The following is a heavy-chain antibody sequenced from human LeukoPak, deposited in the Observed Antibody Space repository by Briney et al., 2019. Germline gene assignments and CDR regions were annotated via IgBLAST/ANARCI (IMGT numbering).Heavy chain of an antibody. CDR3: ARGVSAWYQGWFDP. D-gene: IGHD6-19*01. CDR2: MKHDGSEK. CDR1: GFTFSSYW. Sequence: GGSLRLSCAASGFTFSSYWMRWVRQAPGKGLEWVANMKHDGSEKYYVDSVKGRFTISRDNANNSLYLQMNSLRVEDTAIYYCARGVSAWYQGWFDPWGQGTLVTVSS. V-gene: IGHV3-7*01. J-gene: IGHJ5*02.